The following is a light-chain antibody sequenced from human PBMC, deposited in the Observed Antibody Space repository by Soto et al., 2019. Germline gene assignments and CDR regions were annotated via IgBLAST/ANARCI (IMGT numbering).Light chain of an antibody. CDR1: QSVRNN. CDR2: AAS. V-gene: IGKV3-15*01. CDR3: HQYNIWPPLT. J-gene: IGKJ4*01. Sequence: EIVMTQSPATLSLSPGERASLSCRASQSVRNNLAWYQQKPGQAPRLLIYAASTRATDVPGRFSGSGSGTEFTLTINGLQSEDFAVYYCHQYNIWPPLTFGGGTKVEIK.